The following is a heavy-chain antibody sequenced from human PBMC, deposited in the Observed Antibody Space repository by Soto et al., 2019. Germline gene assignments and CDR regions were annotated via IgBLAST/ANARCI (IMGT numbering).Heavy chain of an antibody. V-gene: IGHV1-69*01. CDR3: ARDPPAFYYDRPNWFDP. CDR1: GGTFSSYA. J-gene: IGHJ5*02. CDR2: IIPIFGTA. Sequence: QVQLVQSGAEVKKPGSSVKVSCKASGGTFSSYAISWVRQAPGQGLEWMGGIIPIFGTANYAQKFQGRVTITADESTSRAYMERSSLGSEDTAVYYCARDPPAFYYDRPNWFDPWGQGTLVTVSS. D-gene: IGHD3-22*01.